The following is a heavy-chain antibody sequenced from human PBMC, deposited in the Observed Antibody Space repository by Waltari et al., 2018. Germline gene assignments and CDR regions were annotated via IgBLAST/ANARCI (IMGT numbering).Heavy chain of an antibody. J-gene: IGHJ4*02. Sequence: QVQLVQSGTEVKKPGATVKVSCKTSGYTFISYSMHWVRQAPGQRPEWMGWINVGNGDTKDSQEFQGRVTITSDTVARTTYMELRSLRSEDMAVYFCARGSRLPFFDWWGQGTLVSVSS. CDR2: INVGNGDT. CDR3: ARGSRLPFFDW. CDR1: GYTFISYS. D-gene: IGHD4-17*01. V-gene: IGHV1-3*03.